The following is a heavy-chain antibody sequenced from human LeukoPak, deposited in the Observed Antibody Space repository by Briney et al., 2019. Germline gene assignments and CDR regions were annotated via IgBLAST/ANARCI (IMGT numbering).Heavy chain of an antibody. CDR3: ATSSVYYDSSGYYYFDY. J-gene: IGHJ4*02. D-gene: IGHD3-22*01. CDR1: GYTFTGYY. Sequence: ASVKVSCKASGYTFTGYYMHWVRQAPGQGLEWMGWINPNSGGTNYAQKFQGRVTMTRDTSISTAYMELSRLRSEDTAVYYCATSSVYYDSSGYYYFDYWGQGTLVTVSS. CDR2: INPNSGGT. V-gene: IGHV1-2*02.